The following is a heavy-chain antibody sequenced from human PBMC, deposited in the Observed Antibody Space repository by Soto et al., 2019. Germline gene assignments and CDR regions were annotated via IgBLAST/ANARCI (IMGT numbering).Heavy chain of an antibody. CDR3: ARTRGDFWSGYFGDFDY. J-gene: IGHJ4*02. D-gene: IGHD3-3*01. Sequence: SQTLSLTCAISGDSVSSNSAAWNWIRQSPSRSLEWLGRTYYRSKWYNDYAVSVKSRITINPDTSKNQFSLQLNSVTPEDTAVYYCARTRGDFWSGYFGDFDYWGQGTLVTVSS. V-gene: IGHV6-1*01. CDR2: TYYRSKWYN. CDR1: GDSVSSNSAA.